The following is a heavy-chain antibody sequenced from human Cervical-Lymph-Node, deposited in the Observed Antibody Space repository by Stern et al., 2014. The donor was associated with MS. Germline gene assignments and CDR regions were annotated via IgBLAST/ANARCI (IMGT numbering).Heavy chain of an antibody. CDR2: FSNNATHP. Sequence: EVQLLESGGGLVKPGESLRLSCDASGFTFSHYSINWVRQAPGKGLGWISSFSNNATHPYSADSVEGRFTISRDSAKDSVSLHMVSLRAEDTAVYYCARARVGDYARSPHLDSWGQGTLVTVSS. J-gene: IGHJ4*02. CDR1: GFTFSHYS. D-gene: IGHD4-17*01. CDR3: ARARVGDYARSPHLDS. V-gene: IGHV3-21*01.